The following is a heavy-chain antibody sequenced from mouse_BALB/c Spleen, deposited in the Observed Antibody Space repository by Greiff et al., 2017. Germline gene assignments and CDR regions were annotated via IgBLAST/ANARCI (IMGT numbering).Heavy chain of an antibody. D-gene: IGHD2-2*01. CDR1: GFTFSNYW. V-gene: IGHV6-6*02. CDR3: PRGYDRFYS. J-gene: IGHJ2*01. Sequence: EVKLMESGGGLVQPGGSMKLSCVASGFTFSNYWMNWVRQSPEKGLEWVAEIRLKSNNYATHYAGSVKGRFTISRDDSKRSVYLQMNNLRAEDTGIYYCPRGYDRFYSWGQGTTLTVSS. CDR2: IRLKSNNYAT.